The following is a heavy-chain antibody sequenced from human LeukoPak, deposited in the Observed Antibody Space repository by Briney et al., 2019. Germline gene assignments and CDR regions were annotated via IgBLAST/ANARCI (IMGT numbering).Heavy chain of an antibody. V-gene: IGHV4-61*02. J-gene: IGHJ6*03. CDR2: IYTSGST. D-gene: IGHD3-10*01. Sequence: SETLSLTCTVSGGSISSGSYYWSWIRQPAGKGLEWIGRIYTSGSTNYNPSLKSRVTISVDTSKNQLSLKLSSVTAADTAVYYCARDATDYGSGGYYMDVWGKGTTVTISS. CDR3: ARDATDYGSGGYYMDV. CDR1: GGSISSGSYY.